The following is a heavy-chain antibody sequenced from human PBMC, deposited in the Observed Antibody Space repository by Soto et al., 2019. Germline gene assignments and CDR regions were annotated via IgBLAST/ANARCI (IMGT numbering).Heavy chain of an antibody. CDR1: GYTFTSYD. CDR3: ARTSRDRYYYYYGMDV. CDR2: INPSGGST. J-gene: IGHJ6*02. V-gene: IGHV1-46*01. Sequence: ASVKVSCKASGYTFTSYDINWVRQAPGQGLEWMGIINPSGGSTSYAQKFQGRVTITADESTSTAYMELSSLRSEDTAVYYCARTSRDRYYYYYGMDVWGQGTTVTVSS.